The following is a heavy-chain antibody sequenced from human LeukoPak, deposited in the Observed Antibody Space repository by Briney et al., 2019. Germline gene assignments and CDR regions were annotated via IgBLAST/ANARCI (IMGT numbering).Heavy chain of an antibody. CDR1: GFTFSSYA. Sequence: GGSLRLSCAASGFTFSSYAMHWVRQAPGKGLVWVSRISYDGGDPSYADSVKGRFTISRDNAKNTLYLQMNSLTAEDTAVYYCARGYSSRLYNWLDPWGQGTLVTVSS. J-gene: IGHJ5*02. CDR2: ISYDGGDP. CDR3: ARGYSSRLYNWLDP. V-gene: IGHV3-74*01. D-gene: IGHD6-13*01.